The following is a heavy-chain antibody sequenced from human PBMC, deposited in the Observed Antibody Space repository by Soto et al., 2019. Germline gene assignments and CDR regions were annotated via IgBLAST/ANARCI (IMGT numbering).Heavy chain of an antibody. CDR2: ISAYNGNT. CDR3: ARIKIAYCGGDCYSDWFDP. V-gene: IGHV1-18*01. CDR1: GYTFTSYG. J-gene: IGHJ5*02. D-gene: IGHD2-21*02. Sequence: GASVKVSCKASGYTFTSYGISWVRQAPGQGLKKMGWISAYNGNTNYAQKLQGRVTMTTGTSTSTAYMELRSLRSDDTAVYYCARIKIAYCGGDCYSDWFDPWGQGTLVTVSS.